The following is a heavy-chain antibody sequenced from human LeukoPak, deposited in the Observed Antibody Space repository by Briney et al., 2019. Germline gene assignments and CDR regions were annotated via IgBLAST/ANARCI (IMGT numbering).Heavy chain of an antibody. CDR3: ARHAEGATDSWFDP. J-gene: IGHJ5*02. V-gene: IGHV5-51*01. Sequence: GESLKISSKGSGYRFTSYWIGWVRQMPGKGLEWMGIIYPGDSDTRYSPSFQGQVTISADKSISTAYLQWSSLQASDTAMYYCARHAEGATDSWFDPWGQGTVVTVSS. CDR1: GYRFTSYW. CDR2: IYPGDSDT. D-gene: IGHD1-26*01.